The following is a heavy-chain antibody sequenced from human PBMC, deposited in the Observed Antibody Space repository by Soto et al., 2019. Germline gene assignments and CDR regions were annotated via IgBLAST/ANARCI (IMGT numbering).Heavy chain of an antibody. D-gene: IGHD3-16*02. Sequence: SQTLSLTCAISGDSVSSNSAAWNWIRQSPSRGLEWLGRTYYRSKWYNDYAVSVKSRITINPDTSKNQFSLQLNSVTPEDTAVYYCARAVSKYYDYIWGSYRFYDFDYWGQGTLVTVSS. J-gene: IGHJ4*02. CDR1: GDSVSSNSAA. V-gene: IGHV6-1*01. CDR3: ARAVSKYYDYIWGSYRFYDFDY. CDR2: TYYRSKWYN.